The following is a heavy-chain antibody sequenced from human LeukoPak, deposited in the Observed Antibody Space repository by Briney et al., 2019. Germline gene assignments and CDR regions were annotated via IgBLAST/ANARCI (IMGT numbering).Heavy chain of an antibody. CDR3: AKDQSRDYGSGSYFRGIFGY. D-gene: IGHD3-10*01. CDR2: ISSNGYNT. J-gene: IGHJ4*02. Sequence: PGGSLRLSCSASGFTFSSYAMHWVRQAPGKGLEHVSVISSNGYNTYYADSVKGRFTISRDNSKNTLYLQMNSLRAEDTAVYYCAKDQSRDYGSGSYFRGIFGYWGQGTLVTVSS. CDR1: GFTFSSYA. V-gene: IGHV3-64*04.